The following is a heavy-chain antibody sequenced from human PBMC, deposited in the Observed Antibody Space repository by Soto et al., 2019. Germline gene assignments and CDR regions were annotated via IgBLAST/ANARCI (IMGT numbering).Heavy chain of an antibody. Sequence: PGGSLSLSCAASGFTFSSYGMHWVRQAPGKGLEWVAVIWYDGSNKYYADSVKGRFTISRDNSKNTLYLQMNSLRAEDTAVYYWARDRDYGDYGDAFDIWGQGTMVTVSS. CDR1: GFTFSSYG. V-gene: IGHV3-33*01. D-gene: IGHD4-17*01. CDR2: IWYDGSNK. J-gene: IGHJ3*02. CDR3: ARDRDYGDYGDAFDI.